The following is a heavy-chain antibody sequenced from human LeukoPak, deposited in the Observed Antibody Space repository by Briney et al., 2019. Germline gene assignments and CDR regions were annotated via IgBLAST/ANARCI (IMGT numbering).Heavy chain of an antibody. Sequence: SETLSLTCTVSGGFISSYYWSWIRQPPGKGLEWIGSIYYSGSTYYNPSLKSRVTISVDTSKNQFSLKLSSVTAADTAVYYCARAPGNYYYGMDVWGQGTTVIVSS. D-gene: IGHD6-13*01. CDR3: ARAPGNYYYGMDV. V-gene: IGHV4-39*07. CDR1: GGFISSYY. CDR2: IYYSGST. J-gene: IGHJ6*02.